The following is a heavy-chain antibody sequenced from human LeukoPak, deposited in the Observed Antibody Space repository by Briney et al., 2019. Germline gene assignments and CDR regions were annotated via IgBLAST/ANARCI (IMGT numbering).Heavy chain of an antibody. D-gene: IGHD3-16*01. CDR2: THNDGTQG. Sequence: GRSLTLSCAASGFTFSRLGMQWVRQAPGKGLEWVAVTHNDGTQGQYADSVKGRFTISKDNSQNTLYLQMNNLRDDDTAVYYCAKEGDEFRGYLDVWGKGTTVTVSS. J-gene: IGHJ6*03. CDR1: GFTFSRLG. CDR3: AKEGDEFRGYLDV. V-gene: IGHV3-33*06.